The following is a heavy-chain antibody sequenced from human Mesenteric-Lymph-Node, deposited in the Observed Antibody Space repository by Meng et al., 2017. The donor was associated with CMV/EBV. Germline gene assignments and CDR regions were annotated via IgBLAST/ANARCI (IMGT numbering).Heavy chain of an antibody. V-gene: IGHV4-34*01. J-gene: IGHJ4*02. D-gene: IGHD5-24*01. CDR3: ATGGGWAGYNDY. Sequence: LRLSCAVYGGSFSGYYWSWIRQPPGKGLEWIGEINHSGSTNYNPSLKSRVTISVDTSKNQFSLRLTSVTAADTAVYYCATGGGWAGYNDYWGQGTLVTVSS. CDR2: INHSGST. CDR1: GGSFSGYY.